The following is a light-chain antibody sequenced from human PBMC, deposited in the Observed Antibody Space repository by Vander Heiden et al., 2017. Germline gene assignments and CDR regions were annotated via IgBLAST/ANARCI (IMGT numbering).Light chain of an antibody. Sequence: DIQMTQSPSTLSASVGDRVTIPCRASQSIRTWLAWHQQKPGKAPKLLIYKASDLESGVPSRFSGSGSGTEFTLTISRLQPDDFASYYCQQYNSYPYTFGQGTKLEIK. CDR1: QSIRTW. J-gene: IGKJ2*01. V-gene: IGKV1-5*03. CDR3: QQYNSYPYT. CDR2: KAS.